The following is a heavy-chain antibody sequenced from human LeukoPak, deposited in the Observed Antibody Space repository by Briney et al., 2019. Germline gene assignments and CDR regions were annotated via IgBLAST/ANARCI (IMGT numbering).Heavy chain of an antibody. J-gene: IGHJ4*02. CDR3: VRGSSPFDY. CDR2: LFYSGNT. V-gene: IGHV4-59*08. Sequence: SETLSLTCTVSGGSISSYYWSWIRQPPGKGLEWIGSLFYSGNTNYNPSLKSRVTISLDTSKNQVSLKLSSVTAADTAVYYCVRGSSPFDYWGQGTLVTVSS. CDR1: GGSISSYY.